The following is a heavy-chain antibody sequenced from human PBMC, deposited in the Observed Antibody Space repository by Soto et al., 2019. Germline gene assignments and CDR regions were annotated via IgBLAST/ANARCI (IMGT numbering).Heavy chain of an antibody. CDR3: TRVASWAGRDWFDP. Sequence: QVQLVQSGAEVKKPGASVKVSCMASGYTFTGYFIHWVREVPGQGLEYMGWINPNTGGTDYAKKFQGRVTMTRDTSISTVFMEMKRLTSDDTAVYSCTRVASWAGRDWFDPWGQGTLVTVSP. D-gene: IGHD6-19*01. CDR2: INPNTGGT. J-gene: IGHJ5*01. CDR1: GYTFTGYF. V-gene: IGHV1-2*02.